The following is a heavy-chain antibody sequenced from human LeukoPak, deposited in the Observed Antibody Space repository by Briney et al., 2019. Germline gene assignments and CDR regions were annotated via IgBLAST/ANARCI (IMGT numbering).Heavy chain of an antibody. Sequence: PGRSLRLSCAASGFTFSVYGMHWVRQAPGKALEWVSSLSGSGRLIWYAGSVKGRFTISRDNAANSLFLQMNSLRVEDTAVYYCARDLQTGLAFDAWGQGTVVAVSS. CDR1: GFTFSVYG. J-gene: IGHJ3*01. V-gene: IGHV3-21*06. D-gene: IGHD7-27*01. CDR2: LSGSGRLI. CDR3: ARDLQTGLAFDA.